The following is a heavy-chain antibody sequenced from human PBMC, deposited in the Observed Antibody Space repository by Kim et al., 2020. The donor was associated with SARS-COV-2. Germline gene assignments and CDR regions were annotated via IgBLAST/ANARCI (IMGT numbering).Heavy chain of an antibody. V-gene: IGHV3-21*01. J-gene: IGHJ4*02. CDR2: ISSSSSYI. D-gene: IGHD1-26*01. CDR3: ARAAGRWAKHYFDY. CDR1: GFTFSSYS. Sequence: GGSLRLSCAASGFTFSSYSMNWVRQAPGKGLEWVSSISSSSSYIYYADSVKGRFTISRDNAKNSLYLQMNSLRAEDTAVYYCARAAGRWAKHYFDYWGQGTLVTVSS.